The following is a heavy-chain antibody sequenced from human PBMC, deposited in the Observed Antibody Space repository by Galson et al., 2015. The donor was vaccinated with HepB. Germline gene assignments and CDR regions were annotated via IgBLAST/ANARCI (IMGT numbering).Heavy chain of an antibody. J-gene: IGHJ3*02. V-gene: IGHV5-51*01. CDR1: GYSLTNYW. D-gene: IGHD3-10*01. CDR3: ARLWDSYGSGSYWLGAFDI. CDR2: IFPGDSDT. Sequence: QSGAEVKKPGESLKISCKGSGYSLTNYWIGWVRQMPGKGLEWMGIIFPGDSDTRYSPSFQGQVTISADKSISTAYLQWSSLKASDTAMYFCARLWDSYGSGSYWLGAFDIWGQGTMVTVSS.